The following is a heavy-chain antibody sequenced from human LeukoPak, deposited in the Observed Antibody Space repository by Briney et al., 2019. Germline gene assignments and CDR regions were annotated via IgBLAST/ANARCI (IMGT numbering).Heavy chain of an antibody. CDR1: GFTFSSYA. CDR3: ARVWAPYGDYGAFDI. Sequence: GGSLRLSCAASGFTFSSYAMHWDRQAPGKGLEYVSAISSNGGSTYYANSVKGRFTISRDNSKNTLYLQMGSLRAEDMAVYYCARVWAPYGDYGAFDIWGQGTMVTVSS. D-gene: IGHD4-17*01. CDR2: ISSNGGST. V-gene: IGHV3-64*01. J-gene: IGHJ3*02.